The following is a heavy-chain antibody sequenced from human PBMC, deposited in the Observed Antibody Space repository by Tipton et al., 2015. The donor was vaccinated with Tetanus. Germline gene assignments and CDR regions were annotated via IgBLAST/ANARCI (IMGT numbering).Heavy chain of an antibody. CDR1: VGSISSYY. V-gene: IGHV4-59*01. CDR3: ARGITYYDILTGYYTDAFDI. D-gene: IGHD3-9*01. J-gene: IGHJ3*02. CDR2: IYYSGST. Sequence: TLSLTCTVSVGSISSYYWSWIRQPPGKGLEWIGYIYYSGSTNYNPSLKSRVTISVDTSKNQFSLKLSSVTAADTAVYYCARGITYYDILTGYYTDAFDIWGQGTMFTVSS.